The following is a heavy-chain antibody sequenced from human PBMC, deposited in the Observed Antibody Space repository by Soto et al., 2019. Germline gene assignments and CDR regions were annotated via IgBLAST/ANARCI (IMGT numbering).Heavy chain of an antibody. V-gene: IGHV3-48*02. CDR2: ISSSSTI. CDR1: GFTFSSYS. CDR3: AREKGDYSDSSGYYYYAFDI. J-gene: IGHJ3*02. Sequence: EVQLVESGGGLVQPGGSLRLSCAASGFTFSSYSMNWVRQAPGKGLEWVSYISSSSTIYYAASVKGRFTSSRDNAKNSLYLQMNSQRDEDTAVYYCAREKGDYSDSSGYYYYAFDIWGQGTMVTVSS. D-gene: IGHD3-22*01.